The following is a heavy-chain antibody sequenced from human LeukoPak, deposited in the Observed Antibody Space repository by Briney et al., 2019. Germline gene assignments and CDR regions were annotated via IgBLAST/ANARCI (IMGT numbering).Heavy chain of an antibody. J-gene: IGHJ4*02. V-gene: IGHV3-23*01. D-gene: IGHD1-26*01. CDR2: ISGSGGST. CDR3: AKDYSGSHHFDC. Sequence: GGSLRLSCAASGFTFSSYAMSWVRQAPGKGPEWVSAISGSGGSTYYADSVKGRFTISRDNSKNTLYLQMNSLRAEDTAVYYCAKDYSGSHHFDCWGQGTLVTVSS. CDR1: GFTFSSYA.